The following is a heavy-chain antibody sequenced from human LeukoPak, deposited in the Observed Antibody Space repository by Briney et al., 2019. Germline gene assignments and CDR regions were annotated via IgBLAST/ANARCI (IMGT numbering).Heavy chain of an antibody. CDR2: IDQDGNEI. V-gene: IGHV3-7*05. D-gene: IGHD7-27*01. CDR1: GFRFSAYW. Sequence: PGGSLRLSCAASGFRFSAYWLCWVRQAPGKRLEWVANIDQDGNEIYYVESVKGRFTISRDNAKNSLYLLMNSLRADDTAVYYCARITSGAADYWGQGTLVTVSS. J-gene: IGHJ4*02. CDR3: ARITSGAADY.